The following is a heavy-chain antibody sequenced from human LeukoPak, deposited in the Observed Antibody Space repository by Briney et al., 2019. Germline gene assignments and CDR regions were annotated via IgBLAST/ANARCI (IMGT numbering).Heavy chain of an antibody. CDR3: VRGTGY. CDR2: ISSNGDNT. J-gene: IGHJ4*02. V-gene: IGHV3-64D*06. CDR1: GFTFSTYV. Sequence: GGSLRLSCSVSGFTFSTYVMHWVRQAPGKGLEYVSAISSNGDNTYYADSVKGRFTISRDNSKNTLYLQMSSLRADDMAVYYCVRGTGYWGQGTLVTVSS.